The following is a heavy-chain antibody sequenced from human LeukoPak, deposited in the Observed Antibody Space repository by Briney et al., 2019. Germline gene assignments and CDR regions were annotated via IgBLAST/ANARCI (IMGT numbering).Heavy chain of an antibody. V-gene: IGHV1-2*02. CDR1: GYTFTGYY. Sequence: ASVKVSCKASGYTFTGYYMHWVRQAPGQGLEWMGWINPNSGGTNYAQKLQGRVTMTTDTSTSTAYMELRSLRSDDTAVYYCARDLCSGGSCWGLANFDYWGQGTLVTVSS. D-gene: IGHD2-15*01. CDR2: INPNSGGT. CDR3: ARDLCSGGSCWGLANFDY. J-gene: IGHJ4*02.